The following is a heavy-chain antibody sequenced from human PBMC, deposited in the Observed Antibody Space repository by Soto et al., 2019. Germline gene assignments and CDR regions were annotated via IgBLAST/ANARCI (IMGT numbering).Heavy chain of an antibody. CDR3: AKDQASGQGSFDS. CDR2: ISYDGSNQ. CDR1: GFTFNLYG. Sequence: VKLVESGGGVVQPWGSLRLSCAASGFTFNLYGMHWVRQAPDKGLEWVALISYDGSNQYYADSVKGRFTISRDNSKNTLFLQINSLRSDDTAVYYCAKDQASGQGSFDSWGQGTLVTVSS. V-gene: IGHV3-30*18. J-gene: IGHJ4*02.